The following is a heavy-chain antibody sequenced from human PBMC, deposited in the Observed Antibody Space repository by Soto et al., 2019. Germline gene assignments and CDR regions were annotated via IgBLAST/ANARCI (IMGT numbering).Heavy chain of an antibody. CDR3: ARESEDLTSNFDY. Sequence: PGGSLRLSCAASGFTFTRYSMDWVRQSPGKGLEWVSSISSTTNYIYYGDSMKGRFTISRDNAKNSLYLEMNSLRAEDTAVYYCARESEDLTSNFDYWGQGTLVTVSS. J-gene: IGHJ4*02. V-gene: IGHV3-21*06. CDR1: GFTFTRYS. CDR2: ISSTTNYI.